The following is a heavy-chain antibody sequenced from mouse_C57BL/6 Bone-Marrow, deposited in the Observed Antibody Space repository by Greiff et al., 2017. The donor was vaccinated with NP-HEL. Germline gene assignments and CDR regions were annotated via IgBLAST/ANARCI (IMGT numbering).Heavy chain of an antibody. CDR3: AKEDYLGRGGYAMDY. CDR1: GYTFTSYW. J-gene: IGHJ4*01. V-gene: IGHV1-64*01. Sequence: QVQLKQPGAELVKPGASVKLSCKASGYTFTSYWMHWVKQRPGQGLEWIGMIHPNSGSTNYNEKFKSKATLIVDKSSSTAYMQLSSLTSEDSAVYYCAKEDYLGRGGYAMDYWGQGTSVTGSS. CDR2: IHPNSGST. D-gene: IGHD4-1*01.